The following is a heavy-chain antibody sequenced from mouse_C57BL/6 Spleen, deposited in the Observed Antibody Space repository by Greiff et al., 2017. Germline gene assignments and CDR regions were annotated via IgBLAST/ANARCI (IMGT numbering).Heavy chain of an antibody. CDR2: IDPSDSYT. D-gene: IGHD2-3*01. CDR1: GYTFTSYW. V-gene: IGHV1-69*01. J-gene: IGHJ3*01. Sequence: QVQLQQSGAELVMPGASVKLSCKASGYTFTSYWMHWVKQRPGQGLEWIGEIDPSDSYTNYNQKFKGKSTLTVDKSSSTAYMQLSSLTSEDSAVYYCARGGYDGYYGGFAYWGQGTLVTVSA. CDR3: ARGGYDGYYGGFAY.